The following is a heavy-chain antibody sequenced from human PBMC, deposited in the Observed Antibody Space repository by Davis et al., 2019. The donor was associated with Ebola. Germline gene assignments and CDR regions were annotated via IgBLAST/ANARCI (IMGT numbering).Heavy chain of an antibody. CDR2: INAGNGNT. D-gene: IGHD3-10*01. V-gene: IGHV1-3*01. Sequence: ASVKVSCKTSGYTFTDYAMHWVRQAPGQRLEWMGWINAGNGNTKYSEKFQGRVPITSDTSASTAYMELSSLRSEDTAVFYCARIILGRDFYGMDVWGQGTTVTVS. J-gene: IGHJ6*02. CDR1: GYTFTDYA. CDR3: ARIILGRDFYGMDV.